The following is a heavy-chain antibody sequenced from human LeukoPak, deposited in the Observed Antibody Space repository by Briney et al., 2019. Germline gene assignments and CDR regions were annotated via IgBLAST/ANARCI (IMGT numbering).Heavy chain of an antibody. J-gene: IGHJ6*04. CDR3: AELGITMIGGV. Sequence: GGSLRLSCAASGFTFSSEWMIWVRQAPGKGLEWVANIKPDGGEKYYVDSVKGRFTISRDNAKNSLYLQMNSLRAEDTAVYYCAELGITMIGGVWGKGTTVTISS. V-gene: IGHV3-7*01. CDR2: IKPDGGEK. CDR1: GFTFSSEW. D-gene: IGHD3-10*02.